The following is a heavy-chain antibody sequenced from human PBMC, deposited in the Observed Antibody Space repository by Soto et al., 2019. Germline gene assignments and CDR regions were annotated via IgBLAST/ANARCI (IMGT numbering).Heavy chain of an antibody. CDR3: ARDTAMVLTAHAGPNYYYYYGMDV. D-gene: IGHD5-18*01. V-gene: IGHV4-61*01. Sequence: SEPLSLTGTVSGGSVSSGSYYWSWIRQPPGKGLEWIGDIYYSWSTNYNPSLKSRVTISVDTSKNQFSLKLSSVTAADTAVYYCARDTAMVLTAHAGPNYYYYYGMDVWGQGTTVTVSS. CDR2: IYYSWST. CDR1: GGSVSSGSYY. J-gene: IGHJ6*02.